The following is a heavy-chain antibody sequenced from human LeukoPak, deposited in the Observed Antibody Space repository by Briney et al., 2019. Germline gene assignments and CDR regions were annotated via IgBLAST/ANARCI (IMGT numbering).Heavy chain of an antibody. Sequence: KPSETLSLACAVYGGSFSGYYWSWIRQPPGKGLEWIGEINHSGRTNYNPSLKSRVTISVDTSKNQFSLKLSSVTAADTAVYYCARHSSGWHIYFDYWGQGTLVTVSS. V-gene: IGHV4-34*01. J-gene: IGHJ4*02. D-gene: IGHD6-19*01. CDR3: ARHSSGWHIYFDY. CDR1: GGSFSGYY. CDR2: INHSGRT.